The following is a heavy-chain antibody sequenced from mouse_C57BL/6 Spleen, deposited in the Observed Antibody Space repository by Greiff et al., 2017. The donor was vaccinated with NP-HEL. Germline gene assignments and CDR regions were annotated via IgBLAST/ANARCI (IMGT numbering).Heavy chain of an antibody. J-gene: IGHJ2*01. D-gene: IGHD4-1*01. CDR3: ARDWSYYFDS. CDR2: IDPSDSET. CDR1: GYTFTSYW. V-gene: IGHV1-52*01. Sequence: VQLQQPGAELVRPGSSVKLSCKASGYTFTSYWMHWVKQRPIQGLEWIGNIDPSDSETHYNQKFKDKAALTVDKSSSTAYMQLSSLTSEYSAVYYCARDWSYYFDSWGQGTTLTVSS.